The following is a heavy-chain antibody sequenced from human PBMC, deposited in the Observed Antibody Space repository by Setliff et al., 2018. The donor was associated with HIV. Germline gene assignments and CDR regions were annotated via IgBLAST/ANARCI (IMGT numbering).Heavy chain of an antibody. V-gene: IGHV4-59*01. J-gene: IGHJ6*02. Sequence: SETLSLTCTVSGGSISAYYWSWIRQPPGKGLEWIGYIYYSGGTTYNPSLKSRVTISVGASKSQFSLNLTSVTVADTAMFYCARVKYSYAQGFYYGLDVWGQGTTVTVSS. CDR3: ARVKYSYAQGFYYGLDV. CDR1: GGSISAYY. D-gene: IGHD5-18*01. CDR2: IYYSGGT.